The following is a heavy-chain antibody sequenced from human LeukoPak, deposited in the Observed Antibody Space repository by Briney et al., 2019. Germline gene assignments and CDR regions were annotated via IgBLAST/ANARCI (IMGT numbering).Heavy chain of an antibody. Sequence: PGGSLRLSCAASGFTFSSYAMHWVRQAPGKGLEYVSAISSNGGSTYYANSVKGRFTISRDNSKNTLYLQMNSLRAEDTAVYYCAKDGVYCSSTSCYGYYYYYMDVWGKGTTVTVSS. J-gene: IGHJ6*03. CDR1: GFTFSSYA. CDR2: ISSNGGST. D-gene: IGHD2-2*01. CDR3: AKDGVYCSSTSCYGYYYYYMDV. V-gene: IGHV3-64*01.